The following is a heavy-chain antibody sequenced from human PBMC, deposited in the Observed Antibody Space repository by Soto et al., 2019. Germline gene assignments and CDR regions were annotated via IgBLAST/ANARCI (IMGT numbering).Heavy chain of an antibody. J-gene: IGHJ6*02. V-gene: IGHV1-18*01. CDR2: ISTDNGNT. Sequence: QVHLVQSGAEVRKPGASVKVSCKASGYSFTSYGISWVRQAPGQGLEWMGWISTDNGNTNYAHNLQGRVSMTIDPSTSTAYMELWSLGSDDTAVYYWARDVPDTSLFFYYFGMDGWGQGTTVTVSS. CDR1: GYSFTSYG. D-gene: IGHD2-21*01. CDR3: ARDVPDTSLFFYYFGMDG.